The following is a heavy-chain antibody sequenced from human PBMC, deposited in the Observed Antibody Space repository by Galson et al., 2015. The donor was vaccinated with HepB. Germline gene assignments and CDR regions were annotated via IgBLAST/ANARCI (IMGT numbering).Heavy chain of an antibody. CDR1: GYSFTRFA. Sequence: SVKVSCKASGYSFTRFALHWVRQAPGQGLEWMGWINSGNDDKKYSQKFEGRVTITRDTSATTVYLELSSLTSEDTAVYFCAREIEARPSEKFFFDFWGQGSPVIVSS. CDR3: AREIEARPSEKFFFDF. CDR2: INSGNDDK. V-gene: IGHV1-3*01. D-gene: IGHD6-6*01. J-gene: IGHJ4*02.